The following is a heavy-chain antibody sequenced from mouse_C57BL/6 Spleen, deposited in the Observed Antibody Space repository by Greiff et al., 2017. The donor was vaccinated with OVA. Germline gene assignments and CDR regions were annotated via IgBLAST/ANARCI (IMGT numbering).Heavy chain of an antibody. CDR3: AKEGYLPLAY. J-gene: IGHJ3*01. Sequence: QVQLQQSGAELVKPGASVKLSCKASGYTFTSYWMQWVKQRPGQGLEWIGAIDPSDSYTNYNQKFKGKATLTVDTSSSTAYMQLSSLTSEDSAVYYCAKEGYLPLAYWGQGTLVTVSA. CDR1: GYTFTSYW. CDR2: IDPSDSYT. V-gene: IGHV1-50*01. D-gene: IGHD5-1*01.